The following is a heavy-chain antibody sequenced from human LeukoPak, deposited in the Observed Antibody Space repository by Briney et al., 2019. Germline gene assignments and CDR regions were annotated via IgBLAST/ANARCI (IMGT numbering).Heavy chain of an antibody. V-gene: IGHV3-48*01. Sequence: PGGSLRLSCAASGFTFSSYSMNWVRQAPGKGLEWVSYISSSSSTIYYADSVKGRFTISRDNAKNSLYLQMNSLRAEDTAVYYCARDAPLRYFDWLRRYFDYWGQGTLVTVSS. D-gene: IGHD3-9*01. CDR1: GFTFSSYS. CDR2: ISSSSSTI. J-gene: IGHJ4*02. CDR3: ARDAPLRYFDWLRRYFDY.